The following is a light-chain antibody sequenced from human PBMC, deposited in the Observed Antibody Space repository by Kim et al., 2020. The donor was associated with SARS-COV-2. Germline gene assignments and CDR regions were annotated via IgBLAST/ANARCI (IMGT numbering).Light chain of an antibody. CDR1: SSTIGSNY. CDR2: GNN. J-gene: IGLJ2*01. Sequence: RVTISCSGSSSTIGSNYVYWYQQLPGTAPKLLIYGNNQRPSGVPDRFSGSKSGTSASLAISGLRSEDEADYYCAAWDDSLSGRVFGGGTQLTVL. V-gene: IGLV1-47*01. CDR3: AAWDDSLSGRV.